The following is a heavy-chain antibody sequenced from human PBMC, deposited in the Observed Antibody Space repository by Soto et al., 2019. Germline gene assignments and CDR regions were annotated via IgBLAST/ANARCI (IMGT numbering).Heavy chain of an antibody. CDR1: GFTFSDYY. CDR2: ISSSGSTI. D-gene: IGHD6-13*01. CDR3: ARDEDSSSWSYYYYYYGMDV. V-gene: IGHV3-11*01. J-gene: IGHJ6*02. Sequence: QVPLVESGGGLVKPGGSLRLSCAASGFTFSDYYMSWIRQAPGKGLEWVSYISSSGSTIYYADSVKGRFTISRDNAKNSLCLQMNSLRAEDTAVYYCARDEDSSSWSYYYYYYGMDVWGQGTTVTVSS.